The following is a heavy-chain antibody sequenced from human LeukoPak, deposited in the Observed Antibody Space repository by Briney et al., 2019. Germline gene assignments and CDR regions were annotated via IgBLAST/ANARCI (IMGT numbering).Heavy chain of an antibody. J-gene: IGHJ4*02. CDR2: IIPIFGTA. Sequence: SVKVSCKASGGTFSSYAISWVRQAPGQGLEWMGGIIPIFGTANYAQKFQGRVTITTDESTSTAYMELSSLRSEDTAVYYCARDHCSGGSCYKRWGQGTLATVSS. D-gene: IGHD2-15*01. CDR3: ARDHCSGGSCYKR. V-gene: IGHV1-69*05. CDR1: GGTFSSYA.